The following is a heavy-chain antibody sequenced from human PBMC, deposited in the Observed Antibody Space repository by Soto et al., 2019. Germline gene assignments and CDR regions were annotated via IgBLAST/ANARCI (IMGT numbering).Heavy chain of an antibody. CDR1: GGSISSGDYY. CDR2: IYYSGST. J-gene: IGHJ6*02. V-gene: IGHV4-30-4*01. CDR3: ARDFAFVQGLSGMDV. D-gene: IGHD3-16*01. Sequence: QVQLQESGPGLVKPSQTLSLTCTVSGGSISSGDYYWSWIRQPPGKGLEWIGYIYYSGSTYYNPSLKSRVTISVDTSKNQFSLKLSSVTAADTAVYYCARDFAFVQGLSGMDVWGQGTTVTVSS.